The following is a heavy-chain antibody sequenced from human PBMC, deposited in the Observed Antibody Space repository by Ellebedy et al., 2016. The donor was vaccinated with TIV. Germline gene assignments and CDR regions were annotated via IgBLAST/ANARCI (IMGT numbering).Heavy chain of an antibody. CDR1: EGTFSSYA. V-gene: IGHV1-69*13. CDR3: ARGGILGTSLDYFDS. Sequence: AASVKVSCKASEGTFSSYAINWVRQAPGQGLEWMGGIIPLFGTANYAQKFQGRLTTTADESTSTAYMDLSSLRSEDTAIYYCARGGILGTSLDYFDSWGQGTLVTVSS. CDR2: IIPLFGTA. D-gene: IGHD1-26*01. J-gene: IGHJ4*02.